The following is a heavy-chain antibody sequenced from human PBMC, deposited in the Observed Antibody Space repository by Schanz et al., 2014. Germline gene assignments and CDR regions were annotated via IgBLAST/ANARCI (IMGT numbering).Heavy chain of an antibody. CDR1: GFIFSNFA. Sequence: EVQLVESGGGLVQPGGSLRLSCAASGFIFSNFAMKWVRQAPGKGLEWVSSISSTSTYLYYADSVKGRFTISRDSARNSLYLQMSSLRAEDTAVYYCARGTPFLCDYWGQGTLVTVSS. CDR2: ISSTSTYL. J-gene: IGHJ4*02. V-gene: IGHV3-21*01. D-gene: IGHD3-16*01. CDR3: ARGTPFLCDY.